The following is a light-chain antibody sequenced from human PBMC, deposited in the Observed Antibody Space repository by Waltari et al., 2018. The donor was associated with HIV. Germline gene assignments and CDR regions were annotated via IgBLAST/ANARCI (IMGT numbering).Light chain of an antibody. CDR2: AAS. Sequence: DIQMTRSPSSLSASVGDRVPITCRASQSISTFLSWYQQKPGKAPKLLIHAASSLESGVPSRFSGSGSGTDFTLTISSLQPEDFATYYCQQSYSSPLTFGHGTKVEIK. V-gene: IGKV1-39*01. J-gene: IGKJ1*01. CDR3: QQSYSSPLT. CDR1: QSISTF.